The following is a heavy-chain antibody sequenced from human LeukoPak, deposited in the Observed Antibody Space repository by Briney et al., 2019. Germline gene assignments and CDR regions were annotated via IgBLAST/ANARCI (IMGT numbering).Heavy chain of an antibody. CDR3: ARAGYDFWSGYHYFDY. CDR2: INHSGST. Sequence: PSETLSLTCAVYGGSFSGYYWSWIRQPPGKGLEWIGEINHSGSTNYNPSLKSRVTISVDTSKNQFSLKLSSVTAADTAVYYCARAGYDFWSGYHYFDYWGQGTLVTVSS. D-gene: IGHD3-3*01. V-gene: IGHV4-34*01. CDR1: GGSFSGYY. J-gene: IGHJ4*02.